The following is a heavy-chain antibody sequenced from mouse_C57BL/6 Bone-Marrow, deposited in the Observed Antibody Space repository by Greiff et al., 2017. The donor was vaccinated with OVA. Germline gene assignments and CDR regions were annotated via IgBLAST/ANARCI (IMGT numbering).Heavy chain of an antibody. CDR1: GYTFTSYW. CDR3: ARGRSGGYAMDY. V-gene: IGHV1-61*01. J-gene: IGHJ4*01. CDR2: IYPSDSET. Sequence: VQLQQPGAELVRPGSSVKLSCKASGYTFTSYWMDWVKQRPGQGLEWIGNIYPSDSETHYNQKFKDKATLTVDKSSSTAYMQLSSLTSEDSAVYYCARGRSGGYAMDYWGQGTSVTVSS.